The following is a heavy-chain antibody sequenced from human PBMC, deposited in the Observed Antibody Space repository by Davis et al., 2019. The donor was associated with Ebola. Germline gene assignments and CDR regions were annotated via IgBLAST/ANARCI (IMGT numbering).Heavy chain of an antibody. CDR2: ISYTGST. Sequence: MPGGSLRLSCTVSGGSISSYYWSWIRQPPEKGLEWIGYISYTGSTNYNPSLKSRVIISVDTSKNQFSLKLSSVTAADTAVYYCARARVPRITIFGVVIAANAFDIWGQGTMVTVSS. D-gene: IGHD3-3*01. CDR1: GGSISSYY. J-gene: IGHJ3*02. CDR3: ARARVPRITIFGVVIAANAFDI. V-gene: IGHV4-59*12.